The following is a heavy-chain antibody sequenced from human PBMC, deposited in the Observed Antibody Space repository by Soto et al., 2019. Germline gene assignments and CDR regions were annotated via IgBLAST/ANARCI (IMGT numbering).Heavy chain of an antibody. CDR2: ISPEGSEK. CDR3: ARARIDY. V-gene: IGHV3-7*03. CDR1: GFIFSDYW. Sequence: EVQLVESGGGLVQPGGSLRLSCAVSGFIFSDYWMTWVRQAPGKGLEWVATISPEGSEKYYVDSLKGRFTISRDNATKSLYLHMISLRAEDTALYYCARARIDYWGRGTLITVSS. J-gene: IGHJ4*02.